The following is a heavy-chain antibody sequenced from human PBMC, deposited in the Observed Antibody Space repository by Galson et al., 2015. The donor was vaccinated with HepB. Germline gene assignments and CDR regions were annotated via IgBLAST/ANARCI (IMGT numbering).Heavy chain of an antibody. CDR2: ISAYNGNT. J-gene: IGHJ3*02. Sequence: SVKVSCKASGYTFTSYGISWVRQAPGQGLEWIGWISAYNGNTNYAQKLQGRVTMTTDTSTSTAYMDLRSLRSDDTAVYYCARSRQAYYYDSSGYGDAFDIWGQGTMVTVSS. D-gene: IGHD3-22*01. CDR1: GYTFTSYG. CDR3: ARSRQAYYYDSSGYGDAFDI. V-gene: IGHV1-18*01.